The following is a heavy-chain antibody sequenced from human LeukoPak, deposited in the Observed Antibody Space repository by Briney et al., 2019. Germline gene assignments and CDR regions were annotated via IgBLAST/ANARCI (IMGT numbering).Heavy chain of an antibody. CDR2: TYYTSKWYN. CDR1: GDSVSSKSGG. Sequence: SQTLSLTCGISGDSVSSKSGGWNWIRQSPSRGLEWLGRTYYTSKWYNEYAVSMKSRITINSDTSKNQLSLHLDSVTPEDTAVYYCAREQLWSGPNRYDSWGQGTLVTVSS. D-gene: IGHD3-10*02. J-gene: IGHJ5*01. CDR3: AREQLWSGPNRYDS. V-gene: IGHV6-1*01.